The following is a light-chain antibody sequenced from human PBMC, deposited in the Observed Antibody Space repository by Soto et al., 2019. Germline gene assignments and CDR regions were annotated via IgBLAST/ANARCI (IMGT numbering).Light chain of an antibody. J-gene: IGKJ1*01. CDR1: QSVSSN. CDR3: QQYKNWPQT. Sequence: EIVMTQSPATLSVSPGERATLSCRASQSVSSNLAWYQQKPGQAPRLLIYGASTRATGIPARFSGSGCGTEFTLTISSLQSEDFAVYYCQQYKNWPQTFGQGTKVEIK. V-gene: IGKV3-15*01. CDR2: GAS.